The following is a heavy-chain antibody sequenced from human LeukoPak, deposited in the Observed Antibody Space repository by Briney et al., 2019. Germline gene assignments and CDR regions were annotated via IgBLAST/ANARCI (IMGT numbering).Heavy chain of an antibody. Sequence: GGSLRLSCAASGFTFSSYAMSWVRQAPGKGLEWVSAISGSGGSTYYADSVKGRFTISRGNSKNTLYLQMNSLRAEDTAVYYCAKRGEVRVRGVISRGYFDYWGQGTLVTVSS. CDR1: GFTFSSYA. CDR3: AKRGEVRVRGVISRGYFDY. D-gene: IGHD3-10*01. CDR2: ISGSGGST. J-gene: IGHJ4*02. V-gene: IGHV3-23*01.